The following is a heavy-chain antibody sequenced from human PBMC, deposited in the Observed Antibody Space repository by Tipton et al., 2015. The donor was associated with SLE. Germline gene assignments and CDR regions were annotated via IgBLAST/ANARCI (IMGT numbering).Heavy chain of an antibody. CDR3: AKDSEKYSRLSRDFGMDV. CDR1: GFSFSSYS. CDR2: ISSSSYYI. Sequence: SLRLSCEGSGFSFSSYSMKWVRQAPGKGLEWVASISSSSYYIYYADSMRGRFTISRENAENSLFLLMDSLRADDTAVYYCAKDSEKYSRLSRDFGMDVWGQGTTVSVSS. D-gene: IGHD5-12*01. V-gene: IGHV3-21*04. J-gene: IGHJ6*02.